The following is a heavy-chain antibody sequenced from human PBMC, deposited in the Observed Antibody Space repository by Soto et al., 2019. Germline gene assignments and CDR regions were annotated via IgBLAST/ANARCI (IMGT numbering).Heavy chain of an antibody. CDR2: INNDGNDI. J-gene: IGHJ4*02. V-gene: IGHV3-74*01. D-gene: IGHD3-22*01. Sequence: GGSLRLSCEASGATFANYWMHWVRQAPGKGLVWVSRINNDGNDITYADSVKGRFTASRDNAKNMVFLQMNSLRVEDTAIYFCAKSMGFYLDNNGYYRALDNWGQGTLVTVSS. CDR1: GATFANYW. CDR3: AKSMGFYLDNNGYYRALDN.